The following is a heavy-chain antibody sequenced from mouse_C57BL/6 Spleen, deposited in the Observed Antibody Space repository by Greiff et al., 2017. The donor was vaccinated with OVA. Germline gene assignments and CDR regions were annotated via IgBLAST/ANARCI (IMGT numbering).Heavy chain of an antibody. V-gene: IGHV2-2*01. Sequence: VQLVESGPGLVQPSQSLSITCTVSGFSLTSYGVHWVRQSPGKGLEWLGVIWSGGSTDYNAAFISRLSISKDNSKSQVFFKMNSLQADDTAIYYCARDYYGSSYVGFAYWGQGTLVTVSA. CDR3: ARDYYGSSYVGFAY. D-gene: IGHD1-1*01. J-gene: IGHJ3*01. CDR1: GFSLTSYG. CDR2: IWSGGST.